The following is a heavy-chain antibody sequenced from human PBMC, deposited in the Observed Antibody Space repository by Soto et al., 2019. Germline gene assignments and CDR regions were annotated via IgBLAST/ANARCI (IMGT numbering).Heavy chain of an antibody. CDR1: GFTFSNYA. V-gene: IGHV3-23*01. D-gene: IGHD6-19*01. J-gene: IGHJ4*02. CDR3: TRRSSGWYFDY. Sequence: EVQLLESGGGLVQPGGSLRLSCAAPGFTFSNYAMNWVRQAPGKGLEWVSVISGSGGSTYYADSAKGRFTISRDNSKNTPYLQMNSLRGEDTAVYYCTRRSSGWYFDYWGQGTLVTVSS. CDR2: ISGSGGST.